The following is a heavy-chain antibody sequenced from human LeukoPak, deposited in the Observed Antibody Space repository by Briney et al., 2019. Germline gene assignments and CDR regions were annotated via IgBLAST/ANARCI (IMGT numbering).Heavy chain of an antibody. D-gene: IGHD1-14*01. CDR3: AREGGPNPNRLYSFDY. CDR2: INPSGGTT. Sequence: ASVKVSCKASGYTFTTYYIHWVRQTPGQGLEWMGIINPSGGTTVYAQNFQGRVTMTRDTSTSTVYMELSSLRSEDTAVYYCAREGGPNPNRLYSFDYWGQGALVTVSS. CDR1: GYTFTTYY. J-gene: IGHJ4*02. V-gene: IGHV1-46*01.